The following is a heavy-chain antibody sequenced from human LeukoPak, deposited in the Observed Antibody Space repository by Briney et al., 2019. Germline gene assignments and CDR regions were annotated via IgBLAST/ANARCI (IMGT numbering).Heavy chain of an antibody. J-gene: IGHJ6*02. CDR1: GFTFSSYA. Sequence: PGRSLRLSCAASGFTFSSYAMHWVRQAPGKGLEWVAVISYEGSNKYYADSVKGRFTISRDNSKNTLYLQMNSLRAEDTAVYYCARGAIFGVVIIYYGMDVWGQGTTVTVSS. CDR2: ISYEGSNK. D-gene: IGHD3-3*01. V-gene: IGHV3-30-3*01. CDR3: ARGAIFGVVIIYYGMDV.